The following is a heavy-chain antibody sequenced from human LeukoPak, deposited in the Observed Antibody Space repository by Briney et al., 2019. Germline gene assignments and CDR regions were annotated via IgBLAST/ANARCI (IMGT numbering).Heavy chain of an antibody. CDR2: ISGDTYYI. Sequence: GGSLRLPCAASGFTFSSYSMHWVRQAPGKGLEWVSSISGDTYYIHYADSVKGRFTISRDNAKNSLYLQMNSLRAEDTAVYYCARAKVVPAASAPSNWFDPWGQGTLVTVSS. V-gene: IGHV3-21*01. CDR1: GFTFSSYS. D-gene: IGHD2-2*01. J-gene: IGHJ5*02. CDR3: ARAKVVPAASAPSNWFDP.